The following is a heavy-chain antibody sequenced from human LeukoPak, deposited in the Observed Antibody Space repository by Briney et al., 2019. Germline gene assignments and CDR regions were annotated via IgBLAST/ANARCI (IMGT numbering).Heavy chain of an antibody. D-gene: IGHD1-1*01. J-gene: IGHJ4*02. CDR1: GFTFSDYY. CDR2: ISSSGSTI. CDR3: ARGRYDWNDVGYFDY. V-gene: IGHV3-11*01. Sequence: GGSLRLSCAASGFTFSDYYMTWIRQAPGKGLEWVSYISSSGSTIYDADSVKGRFTISRDNSKNTLYLQMNSLRAEDTAVYYCARGRYDWNDVGYFDYWGQGTLVSVSS.